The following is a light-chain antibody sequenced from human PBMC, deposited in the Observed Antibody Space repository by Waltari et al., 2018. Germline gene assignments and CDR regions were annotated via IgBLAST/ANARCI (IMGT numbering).Light chain of an antibody. CDR2: RVS. CDR1: QSLVHSNGNTY. V-gene: IGKV2-30*02. J-gene: IGKJ4*01. CDR3: MQGTHWPPT. Sequence: DVVLSQSPLSLPVTLGQPASISCTSTQSLVHSNGNTYLNWYQQRPGQSPRRLIYRVSNRGSGVPDRISGSGSGTDFTLTINRVEAEDVGVYYCMQGTHWPPTFGGGTKVEIK.